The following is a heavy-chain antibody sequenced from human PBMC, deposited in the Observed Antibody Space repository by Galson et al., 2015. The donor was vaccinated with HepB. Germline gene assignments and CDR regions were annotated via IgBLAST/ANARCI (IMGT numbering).Heavy chain of an antibody. V-gene: IGHV1-24*01. CDR1: GYTLTELS. Sequence: SVKVSCKVSGYTLTELSMHWVRQAPGKGLEWMGGFDPEDGGTIYAQKFQGRVTMTEDTSTDTAYMELSSLRSEDTAVYYCATDRGGGYDYDYWGQGTLVTVSS. J-gene: IGHJ4*02. CDR3: ATDRGGGYDYDY. CDR2: FDPEDGGT. D-gene: IGHD5-12*01.